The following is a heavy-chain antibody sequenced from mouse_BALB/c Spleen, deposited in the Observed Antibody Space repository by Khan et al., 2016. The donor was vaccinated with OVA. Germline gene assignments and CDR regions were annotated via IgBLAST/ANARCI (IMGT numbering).Heavy chain of an antibody. CDR3: ARPPYFSDVMVY. V-gene: IGHV9-3-1*01. CDR1: GYTFRNYG. CDR2: INTYTGEP. Sequence: QIQLVQSGPELKKPGETVKISCKASGYTFRNYGMNWVKQAPGKGLKWMGWINTYTGEPTYADDFKGRFAFSLETSASTAYLQINNLKNEDTATEFCARPPYFSDVMVYWGHGTSVTVSA. D-gene: IGHD2-10*01. J-gene: IGHJ4*01.